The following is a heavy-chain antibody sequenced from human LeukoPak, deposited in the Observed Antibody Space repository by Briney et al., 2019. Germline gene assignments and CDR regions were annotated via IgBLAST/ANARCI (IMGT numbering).Heavy chain of an antibody. J-gene: IGHJ6*03. CDR2: IIPIFGTA. V-gene: IGHV1-69*05. CDR1: GGTFSSYA. CDR3: AIWSSGYYYYMDV. D-gene: IGHD3-3*01. Sequence: ASVKVSCKASGGTFSSYAISWVRQAPGQGLEWMGGIIPIFGTANYAQKFQGRVTITTDESTSTAYMVLSSLRSEDTAVYYCAIWSSGYYYYMDVWGKGTTVTVSS.